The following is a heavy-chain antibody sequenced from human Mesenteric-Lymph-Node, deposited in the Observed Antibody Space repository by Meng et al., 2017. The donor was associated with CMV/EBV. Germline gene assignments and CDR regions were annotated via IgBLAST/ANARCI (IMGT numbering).Heavy chain of an antibody. CDR2: TFYRSKWYN. CDR3: ARDRYYFDF. J-gene: IGHJ4*02. CDR1: GDSVSSNIVA. Sequence: CAISGDSVSSNIVAWNWIRQSPSRGLEWPGRTFYRSKWYNDYAVSVKSRITINPDTSKNQFSLQLNSVTPEDTAVYYCARDRYYFDFWGQGTLVTVSS. V-gene: IGHV6-1*01. D-gene: IGHD3-16*01.